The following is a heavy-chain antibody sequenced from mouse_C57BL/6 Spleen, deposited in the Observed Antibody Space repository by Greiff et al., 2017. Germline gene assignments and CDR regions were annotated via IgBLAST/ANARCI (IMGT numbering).Heavy chain of an antibody. CDR1: GYSFTDYN. D-gene: IGHD2-3*01. V-gene: IGHV1-39*01. Sequence: VHVKQSGPELVKPGASVKISCKASGYSFTDYNMNWVKQSNGKSLEWIGVINPNYGTTSYNQKFKGKATLTVDQSSSTAYMQLNSLTSEDSAVYYCARCGYYPYYFDYWGQGTTLTVSS. J-gene: IGHJ2*01. CDR2: INPNYGTT. CDR3: ARCGYYPYYFDY.